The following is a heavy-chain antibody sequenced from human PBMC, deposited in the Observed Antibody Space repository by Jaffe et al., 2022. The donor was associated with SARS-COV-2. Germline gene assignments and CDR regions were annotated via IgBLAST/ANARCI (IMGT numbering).Heavy chain of an antibody. Sequence: QVQLVESGGGVVQPGRSLRLSCAASGFTFSSYAMHWVRQAPGKGLEWVAVISYDGSNKYYADSVKGRFTISRDNSKNTLYLQMNSLRAEDTAVYYCARDLAAAGTPEGYYYYGMDVWGQGTTVTVSS. V-gene: IGHV3-30-3*01. D-gene: IGHD6-13*01. J-gene: IGHJ6*02. CDR2: ISYDGSNK. CDR3: ARDLAAAGTPEGYYYYGMDV. CDR1: GFTFSSYA.